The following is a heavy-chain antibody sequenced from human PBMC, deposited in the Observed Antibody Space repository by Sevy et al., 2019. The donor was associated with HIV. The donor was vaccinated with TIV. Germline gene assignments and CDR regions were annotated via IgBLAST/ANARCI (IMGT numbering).Heavy chain of an antibody. CDR1: GFTFSNAW. CDR3: TTDGDCSSTSCYYYYYYGMDV. D-gene: IGHD2-2*03. V-gene: IGHV3-15*01. CDR2: IKSKTDGGTT. Sequence: GGSLRLSCAASGFTFSNAWMSWVRQAPGKGLEWVGRIKSKTDGGTTDYAAPVKGRFTISRGDSKNTMYLQMNSLNTEDTAVYYCTTDGDCSSTSCYYYYYYGMDVWGQGTTVTVSS. J-gene: IGHJ6*02.